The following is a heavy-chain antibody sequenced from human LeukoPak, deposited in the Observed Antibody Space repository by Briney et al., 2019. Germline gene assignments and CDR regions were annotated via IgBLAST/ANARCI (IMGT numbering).Heavy chain of an antibody. D-gene: IGHD3-22*01. V-gene: IGHV3-30*18. CDR3: AKYPHYYDSSGYLDY. CDR2: ISYDGSNK. CDR1: GLTFSSYA. Sequence: PGGSLRLSCAASGLTFSSYAMHRVRQAPGTGLEWVAVISYDGSNKYYADSVKGRFTISRDNSKNTLYLQMNSLRAEDTAVYYCAKYPHYYDSSGYLDYWGQGTLVTVSS. J-gene: IGHJ4*02.